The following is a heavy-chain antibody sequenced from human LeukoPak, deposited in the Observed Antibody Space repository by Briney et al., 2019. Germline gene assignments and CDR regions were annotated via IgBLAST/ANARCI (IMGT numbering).Heavy chain of an antibody. V-gene: IGHV4-59*08. D-gene: IGHD2-2*01. Sequence: SETLSLTCTVSSGSISTDYWSWIRQHPGKGLEWIGYIHYSGATNYSPSLNSRVTISVDTSNNQFSLNLRSVTAADTAVYYCATLRGSSSAVFDYWGQGTLVTVSS. CDR3: ATLRGSSSAVFDY. CDR2: IHYSGAT. CDR1: SGSISTDY. J-gene: IGHJ4*02.